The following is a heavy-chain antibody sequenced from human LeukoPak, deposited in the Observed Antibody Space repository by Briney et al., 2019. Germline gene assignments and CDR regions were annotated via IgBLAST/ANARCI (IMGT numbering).Heavy chain of an antibody. Sequence: GGSLRLSCAASGFNFSTYGMHWVRQAPGKGLEWVAIIWYDGTNAYYADSVKARFTILRDNSKSTLYLQMNSLRAEDTAVYYCAKDVVAGSPGDWGQGTLSPSPQ. CDR1: GFNFSTYG. CDR2: IWYDGTNA. V-gene: IGHV3-33*06. J-gene: IGHJ4*02. D-gene: IGHD2-15*01. CDR3: AKDVVAGSPGD.